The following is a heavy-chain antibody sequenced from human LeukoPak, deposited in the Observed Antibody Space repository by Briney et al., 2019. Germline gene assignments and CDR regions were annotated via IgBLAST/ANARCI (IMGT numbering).Heavy chain of an antibody. CDR1: GYTFTSYG. Sequence: ASVKVSCKASGYTFTSYGISWVRQAPGQGLEWMGWISAYNGNTNYAQNLQDRVFMNTDTSTSTAYMEPRSLRSDDTAVCYCARYPLSYSGNWHYYFDYWGQGTLVTVSS. J-gene: IGHJ4*02. V-gene: IGHV1-18*04. CDR3: ARYPLSYSGNWHYYFDY. CDR2: ISAYNGNT. D-gene: IGHD6-13*01.